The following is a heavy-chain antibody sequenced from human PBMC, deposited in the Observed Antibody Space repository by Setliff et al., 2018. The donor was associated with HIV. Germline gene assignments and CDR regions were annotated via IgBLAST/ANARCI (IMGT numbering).Heavy chain of an antibody. CDR2: INPSGGST. CDR3: ARAPKRVYYYGSGTYLHDAFDI. D-gene: IGHD3-10*01. CDR1: GYTFITYY. Sequence: ASVKVSCKASGYTFITYYMHWVRQAPGQGLEWMGIINPSGGSTNYAQKFQGRVTMTTDTSTSTAYMELRNLRSDDTAVYYCARAPKRVYYYGSGTYLHDAFDIWGQGTMVTVSS. V-gene: IGHV1-46*01. J-gene: IGHJ3*02.